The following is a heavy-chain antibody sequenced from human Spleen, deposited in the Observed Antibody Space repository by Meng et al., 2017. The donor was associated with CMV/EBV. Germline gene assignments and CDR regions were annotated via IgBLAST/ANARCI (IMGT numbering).Heavy chain of an antibody. CDR3: ARDRSPQRFGMDV. D-gene: IGHD2-2*01. CDR1: GGSFSGYY. J-gene: IGHJ6*02. V-gene: IGHV4-34*01. CDR2: INHSGST. Sequence: SETLSLTCAVYGGSFSGYYWSWIRQPPGKGLEWIGEINHSGSTNYNPSPKSRVTISVDTSKNQFSLKLSSVTAADTANYYCARDRSPQRFGMDVWGQGTTVTVSS.